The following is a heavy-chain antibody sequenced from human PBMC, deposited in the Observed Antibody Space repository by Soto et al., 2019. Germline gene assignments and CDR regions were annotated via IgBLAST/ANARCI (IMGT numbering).Heavy chain of an antibody. D-gene: IGHD4-17*01. CDR3: VIVEGNPTLTVDYYYYAADV. CDR1: GGTITYYY. CDR2: IFDGGSA. V-gene: IGHV4-59*12. J-gene: IGHJ6*02. Sequence: SETLSLTCTVSGGTITYYYWSWIRQAPGKGLEWLGYIFDGGSANYNPSLKSRVSFSLDKSQNQLSLKLTSVTGAETAIYYCVIVEGNPTLTVDYYYYAADVWGQGIAVTVSS.